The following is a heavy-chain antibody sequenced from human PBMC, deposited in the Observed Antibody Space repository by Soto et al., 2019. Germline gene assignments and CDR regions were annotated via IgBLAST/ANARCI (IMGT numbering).Heavy chain of an antibody. CDR3: ARDSYCSGGSCPTLYYYYGMDV. Sequence: GGSLRLSCAASGFTFSSYAMSWVGQAPGKGLEWVSAISGSGSSTYYADSVKGRFTISRDNSKNTLYLQMNSLRDEDTAVYYCARDSYCSGGSCPTLYYYYGMDVWGQGTTVTVSS. V-gene: IGHV3-23*01. D-gene: IGHD2-15*01. CDR2: ISGSGSST. CDR1: GFTFSSYA. J-gene: IGHJ6*02.